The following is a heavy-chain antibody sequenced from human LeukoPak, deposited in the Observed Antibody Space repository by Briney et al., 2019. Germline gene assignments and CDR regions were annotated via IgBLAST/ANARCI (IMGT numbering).Heavy chain of an antibody. V-gene: IGHV4-39*01. D-gene: IGHD3/OR15-3a*01. CDR2: IYYSGNT. CDR1: GVSISSSNSY. J-gene: IGHJ4*02. CDR3: ARQTGSGLFTLP. Sequence: SETLSLTCTVSGVSISSSNSYWGWIRQPPGKGLEWIGSIYYSGNTYYNASAKSRVTISIDSSKNQFSLMLSSVTAADTAVYYCARQTGSGLFTLPGGQGTLVTVSS.